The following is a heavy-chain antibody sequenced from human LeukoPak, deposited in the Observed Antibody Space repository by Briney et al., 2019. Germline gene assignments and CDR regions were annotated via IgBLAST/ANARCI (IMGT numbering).Heavy chain of an antibody. V-gene: IGHV3-11*04. CDR3: AREDRRGVLCEY. CDR1: GFTFSDYY. CDR2: ISSSSSSTI. D-gene: IGHD2-15*01. J-gene: IGHJ4*02. Sequence: GGSLRLSCAASGFTFSDYYMSWIRQAPGKGLEWVSYISSSSSSTIYYADSVKGRFTISRDNAKNSLYLQMNSLRAEDTAVYYCAREDRRGVLCEYWGQGTLVTVSS.